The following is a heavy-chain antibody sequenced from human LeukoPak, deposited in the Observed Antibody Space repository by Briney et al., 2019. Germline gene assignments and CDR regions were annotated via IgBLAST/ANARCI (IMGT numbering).Heavy chain of an antibody. CDR1: GYTFTSYD. CDR2: INPNSGGT. CDR3: ASRGPGYASSGEGYFDY. V-gene: IGHV1-2*02. Sequence: GASVKVSCKASGYTFTSYDINWVRQAPGQGLEWMGWINPNSGGTNYAQKFQGRVTMTRDTSISTAYMELSRLRSDDTAVYYCASRGPGYASSGEGYFDYWGQGTLVTVSS. J-gene: IGHJ4*02. D-gene: IGHD2-2*01.